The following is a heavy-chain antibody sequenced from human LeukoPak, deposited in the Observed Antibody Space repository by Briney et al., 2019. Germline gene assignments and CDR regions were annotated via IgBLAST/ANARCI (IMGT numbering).Heavy chain of an antibody. CDR2: IHYSGST. CDR1: GGSISSYY. J-gene: IGHJ4*02. V-gene: IGHV4-59*01. CDR3: ARGYSGSYPGY. Sequence: PSEILSLTCTVSGGSISSYYWSWIRQPPGKGLEWIAYIHYSGSTNYNPSLKSRVTISVDTSKNQFSLKLSSVTAADTAVYYCARGYSGSYPGYWGQGTLVTVSS. D-gene: IGHD1-26*01.